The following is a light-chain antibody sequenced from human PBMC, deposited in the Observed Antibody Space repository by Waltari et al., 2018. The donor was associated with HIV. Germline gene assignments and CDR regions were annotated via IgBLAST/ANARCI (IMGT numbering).Light chain of an antibody. V-gene: IGLV2-23*02. CDR3: CSYAGSRSWV. J-gene: IGLJ3*02. Sequence: QSALTQPASVSGSPGQSITISSPGPRSDLGAYHYVSWYQQYPGKAPSLLIHDVNKWPSGVSNRFSGSKSGNTASLTISGLQSEDEADYWCCSYAGSRSWVFGGGTKVTVL. CDR2: DVN. CDR1: RSDLGAYHY.